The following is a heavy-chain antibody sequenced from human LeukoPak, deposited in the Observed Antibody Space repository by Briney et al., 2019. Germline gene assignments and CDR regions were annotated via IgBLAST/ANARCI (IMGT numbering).Heavy chain of an antibody. CDR3: ARTQQLVLRSPLDP. Sequence: ASVKVSCKASGYTFTNYDIHWVRQATGQGLEWMGWVNPYSANTGYAQNFQGRITITRNTSISTAYMELSSLRSEDTAVYDCARTQQLVLRSPLDPWGQGTLVTVSS. V-gene: IGHV1-8*03. CDR1: GYTFTNYD. CDR2: VNPYSANT. J-gene: IGHJ5*02. D-gene: IGHD6-13*01.